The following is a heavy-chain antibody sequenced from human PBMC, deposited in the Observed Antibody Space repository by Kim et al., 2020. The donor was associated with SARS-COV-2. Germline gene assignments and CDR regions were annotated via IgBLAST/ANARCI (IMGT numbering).Heavy chain of an antibody. V-gene: IGHV3-7*01. CDR1: GFTFSSYW. D-gene: IGHD3-10*01. CDR2: IKQDGSEK. J-gene: IGHJ6*02. Sequence: GGSLRLSCAASGFTFSSYWMSWVRQAPGKGLEWVANIKQDGSEKYYVDSVKGRFTISRDNAKNSLYLQMNSLRAEDTAVYYCASIYPPVGSGSYYYYYYGMDVWGQGTTVTVSS. CDR3: ASIYPPVGSGSYYYYYYGMDV.